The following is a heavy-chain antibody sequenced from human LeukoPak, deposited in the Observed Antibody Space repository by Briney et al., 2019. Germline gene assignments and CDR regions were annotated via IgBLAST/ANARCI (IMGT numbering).Heavy chain of an antibody. CDR2: ISYDGSNK. CDR3: ARDKLVTIFDY. J-gene: IGHJ4*02. D-gene: IGHD3-9*01. Sequence: GRSLRLSCAASGFTFSSYAMHWVRQAPGKGLEWVAVISYDGSNKYYADSVKGRFPISRDNSKNTLYLQMNSLRAEDTAVYHCARDKLVTIFDYWGQGTLVTVSS. V-gene: IGHV3-30-3*01. CDR1: GFTFSSYA.